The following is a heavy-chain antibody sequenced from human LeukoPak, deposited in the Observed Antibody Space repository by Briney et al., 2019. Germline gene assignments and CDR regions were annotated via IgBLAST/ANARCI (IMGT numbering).Heavy chain of an antibody. V-gene: IGHV4-39*01. D-gene: IGHD6-19*01. CDR2: IYYSGST. CDR1: VQSHCRNNSL. CDR3: ARALSYSKCGWDYNWFVP. Sequence: SETLSLPCSLCVQSHCRNNSLGRRIRQPPGQGLEWIGSIYYSGSTYYNPSLKSRVTISVDTSKNQFSLKLSSVTAPESAECSYARALSYSKCGWDYNWFVPGAQGTLVTVSS. J-gene: IGHJ5*02.